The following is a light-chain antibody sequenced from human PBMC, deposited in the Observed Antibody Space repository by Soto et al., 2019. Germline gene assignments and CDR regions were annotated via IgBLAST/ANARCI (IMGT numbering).Light chain of an antibody. CDR2: EVS. J-gene: IGLJ2*01. CDR3: SSYTSSRTLV. V-gene: IGLV2-14*01. Sequence: QSALTQPASVSGSPGQSITISCTGTSSDVGGYNYVSWYQQHPGKAPKLMIFEVSNRPSGVSNRFSGSKSGNTASLTISGLQDEDEADYYCSSYTSSRTLVFGGGTKLTVL. CDR1: SSDVGGYNY.